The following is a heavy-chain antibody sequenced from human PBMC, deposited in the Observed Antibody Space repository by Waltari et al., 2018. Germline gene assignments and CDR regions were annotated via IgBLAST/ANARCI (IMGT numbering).Heavy chain of an antibody. V-gene: IGHV4-38-2*01. CDR3: ARAKTVTNFDY. CDR1: GYSISSGYY. CDR2: ISGSSGTT. Sequence: QVQLQESGPGLVKPSATLSLTCAVSGYSISSGYYWGWIRQPPGKGLEYIGYISGSSGTTNYNPSLKSRVTISKDTSKNQFSLKLNSVTAADTAVYYCARAKTVTNFDYWGQGVLVTVSS. J-gene: IGHJ4*02. D-gene: IGHD4-4*01.